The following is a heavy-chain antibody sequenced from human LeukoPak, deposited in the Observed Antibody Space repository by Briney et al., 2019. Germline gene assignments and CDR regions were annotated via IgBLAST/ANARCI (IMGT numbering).Heavy chain of an antibody. CDR1: GFTFSSYA. V-gene: IGHV3-30-3*01. D-gene: IGHD1-14*01. J-gene: IGHJ3*02. CDR2: ISYDGSNK. CDR3: TTEPYEILGI. Sequence: GSLRLSCAASGFTFSSYAMHWVRQAPGKGLEWVAVISYDGSNKYYADSVKGRFTISRDNSKNTLYLQMNSLKTEDTAVYYCTTEPYEILGIWGQGTMVTVSS.